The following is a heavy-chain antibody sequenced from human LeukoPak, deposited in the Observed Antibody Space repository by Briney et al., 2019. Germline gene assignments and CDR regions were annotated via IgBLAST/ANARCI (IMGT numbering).Heavy chain of an antibody. J-gene: IGHJ3*02. V-gene: IGHV4-61*02. D-gene: IGHD3-22*01. Sequence: SQTLSLTCTVSGGSISSGTYYWSWIRQPAGKGLEWIGRIYTSGSTNYNPSLKSRVTISLDTSKNQFSLNLSSVTAADTAVCYCARDSFRRSSTGSFDIWGQGTMVTVSS. CDR1: GGSISSGTYY. CDR2: IYTSGST. CDR3: ARDSFRRSSTGSFDI.